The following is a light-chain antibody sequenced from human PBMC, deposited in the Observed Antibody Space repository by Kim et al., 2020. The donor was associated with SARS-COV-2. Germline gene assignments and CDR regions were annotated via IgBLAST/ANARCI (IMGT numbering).Light chain of an antibody. CDR2: DVD. V-gene: IGLV2-11*01. CDR3: SSYVGGLTFYYV. CDR1: NDDVGGYKY. Sequence: QSALTQPPSVSGSRGQSVTITCTGTNDDVGGYKYVAWYQQRPDNAAKVIIYDVDKRPSGVPGRFSGSKFGNTASLTISGLQDEDEGDYYCSSYVGGLTFYYVSGIGTKVTVL. J-gene: IGLJ1*01.